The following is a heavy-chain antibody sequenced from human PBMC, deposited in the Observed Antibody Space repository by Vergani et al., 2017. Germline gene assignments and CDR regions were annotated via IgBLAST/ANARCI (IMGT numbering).Heavy chain of an antibody. D-gene: IGHD6-19*01. CDR2: LSASDRRT. CDR3: AKVGRSEVAGTFGAFDI. V-gene: IGHV3-23*01. CDR1: GFTFIMHA. J-gene: IGHJ3*02. Sequence: EVQLLESGGDLVQPGGSLRLSCAASGFTFIMHAMSWVRQAPGQGLEWVSTLSASDRRTHYADSVKGRFTISRDISKNTLFLHMNSLRPEDTAVYYCAKVGRSEVAGTFGAFDIWGQGTMDTFSS.